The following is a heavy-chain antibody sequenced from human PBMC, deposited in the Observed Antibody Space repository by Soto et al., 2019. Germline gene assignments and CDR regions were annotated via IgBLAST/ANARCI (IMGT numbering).Heavy chain of an antibody. CDR3: ATDPVSSSLWNELDY. J-gene: IGHJ4*02. CDR1: GYTFTGYY. Sequence: ASVKVSCKASGYTFTGYYIHWVRQAPGQGLEWMGWINPNSDDTNSAQKFQGRVTLTRDTSTSTGYMELSRLGSDDTAVYYCATDPVSSSLWNELDYLGEGTVVTVSS. V-gene: IGHV1-2*02. CDR2: INPNSDDT. D-gene: IGHD1-1*01.